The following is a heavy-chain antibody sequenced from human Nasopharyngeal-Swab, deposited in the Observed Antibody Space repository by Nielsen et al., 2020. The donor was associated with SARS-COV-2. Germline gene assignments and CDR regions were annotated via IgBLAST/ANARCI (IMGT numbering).Heavy chain of an antibody. CDR3: ARGSSSSSKAHYYYGMDV. V-gene: IGHV3-48*04. CDR2: ISSSSSTM. J-gene: IGHJ6*02. D-gene: IGHD6-6*01. Sequence: VRQAPGKGLEWVSYISSSSSTMYYADSVKGRFTISRDNAKNSLYLQMNSLRAEDTAVYYCARGSSSSSKAHYYYGMDVWDQGTTVTVSS.